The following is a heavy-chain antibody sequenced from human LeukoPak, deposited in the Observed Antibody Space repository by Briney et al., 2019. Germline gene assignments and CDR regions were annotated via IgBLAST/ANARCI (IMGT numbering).Heavy chain of an antibody. CDR3: AKAHREYCSARNCYSHY. CDR1: GFTFTNYG. CDR2: IRYDGNYK. J-gene: IGHJ4*02. D-gene: IGHD2-15*01. V-gene: IGHV3-30*02. Sequence: HPGGSLRLSCAASGFTFTNYGMHWLRQAPGKGLEWVAFIRYDGNYKFFADSVKGRFPISRDSSNSTLFLQMNSLRAEDTAVYYCAKAHREYCSARNCYSHYWGQGTLVTVSS.